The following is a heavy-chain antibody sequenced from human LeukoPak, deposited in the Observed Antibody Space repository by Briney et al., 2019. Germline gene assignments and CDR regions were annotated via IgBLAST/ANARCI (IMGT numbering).Heavy chain of an antibody. CDR2: VSAYNGNT. J-gene: IGHJ6*02. V-gene: IGHV1-18*01. Sequence: ASVKVSCKASGYTFASCGISWLRQAPGQGLEWVGWVSAYNGNTKYAQKVQGRVSMTTDTSTSTAYMELRSLRSDDTALYYCARVSCGYNCHYGMDVWGQGTTVTVSS. D-gene: IGHD5-18*01. CDR3: ARVSCGYNCHYGMDV. CDR1: GYTFASCG.